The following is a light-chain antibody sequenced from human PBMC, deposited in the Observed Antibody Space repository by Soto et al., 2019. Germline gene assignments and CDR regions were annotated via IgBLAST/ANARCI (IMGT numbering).Light chain of an antibody. Sequence: DIQMTQSPSSLSASVGDRVTITCQASQNINNYLNWYQQKPGKAPNLLIYGTSNLQSGVPSRFSGRASGTDFTLTISSLQPEDFATYYCQQSYSKSVTFGQGTKVDIK. CDR2: GTS. CDR1: QNINNY. V-gene: IGKV1-39*01. CDR3: QQSYSKSVT. J-gene: IGKJ1*01.